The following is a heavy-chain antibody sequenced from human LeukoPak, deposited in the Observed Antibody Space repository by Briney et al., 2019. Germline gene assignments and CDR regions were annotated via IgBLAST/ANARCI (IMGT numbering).Heavy chain of an antibody. J-gene: IGHJ6*02. Sequence: GGSLRLSCAASGFTFRSYEMNWVRQAPGKGLEWISYISSSGSTMYYADSVKGRFTISRDNAKNSLYLQMNSLRAEDTAVYYCARDFAAAGTYYGMDVWGQGTTVTVSS. V-gene: IGHV3-48*03. CDR2: ISSSGSTM. CDR1: GFTFRSYE. CDR3: ARDFAAAGTYYGMDV. D-gene: IGHD6-13*01.